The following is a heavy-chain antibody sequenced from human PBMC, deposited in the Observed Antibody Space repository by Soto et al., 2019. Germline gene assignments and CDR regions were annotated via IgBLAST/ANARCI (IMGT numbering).Heavy chain of an antibody. CDR1: GFTFSSYG. Sequence: GGSLRLSCAASGFTFSSYGMHWVRQAPGKGLEWVAVISYDGSNKYYADSVKGRFTISRDNSKNTLYLQMNSLRAEDTAVYYCAKDTRPLLLSLLDYWGQGTLVTVSS. CDR3: AKDTRPLLLSLLDY. J-gene: IGHJ4*02. V-gene: IGHV3-30*18. D-gene: IGHD3-10*01. CDR2: ISYDGSNK.